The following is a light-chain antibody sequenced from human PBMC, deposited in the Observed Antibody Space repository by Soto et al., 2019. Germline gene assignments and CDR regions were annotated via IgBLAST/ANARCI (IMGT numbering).Light chain of an antibody. J-gene: IGKJ5*01. CDR3: QQLNAYPLT. CDR2: GAS. V-gene: IGKV1-9*01. Sequence: IQLTHSPSFLSASVGDRVTITCRASQGTSSYLAWFQQKPGRAPKLLIYGASTLQSGVPARFSGSGSGTDFTLTISNLQPEDFATYYCQQLNAYPLTFGQGTRLEIK. CDR1: QGTSSY.